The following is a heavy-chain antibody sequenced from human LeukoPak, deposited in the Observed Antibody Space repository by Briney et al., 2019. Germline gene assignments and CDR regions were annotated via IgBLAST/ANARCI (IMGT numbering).Heavy chain of an antibody. V-gene: IGHV4-59*01. CDR2: IYYSGST. CDR1: GGSISSYY. D-gene: IGHD1-26*01. J-gene: IGHJ4*02. CDR3: ARALVGGNGENDY. Sequence: SETLSLTCTVSGGSISSYYWSWIRQPPGKGLEWIGYIYYSGSTNYNPSLKSRVTISVDTSKNQFSLKLSSATAADTAVYYCARALVGGNGENDYWGQGTLVTVSS.